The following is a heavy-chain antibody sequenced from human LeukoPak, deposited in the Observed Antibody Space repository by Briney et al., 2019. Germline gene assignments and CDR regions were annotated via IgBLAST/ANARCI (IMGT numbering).Heavy chain of an antibody. V-gene: IGHV1-8*02. CDR1: GYTFTNYD. CDR2: MNPNSGNT. Sequence: GASVKVSCKASGYTFTNYDVNWLRQATGQGLEWMGWMNPNSGNTGYAQKFQGRVTMTEDTSTDTAYMELSSLRSEDTAVYYCAAVKTYYYDSSGYYFPLNAFDIWGQGTMVTVSS. D-gene: IGHD3-22*01. CDR3: AAVKTYYYDSSGYYFPLNAFDI. J-gene: IGHJ3*02.